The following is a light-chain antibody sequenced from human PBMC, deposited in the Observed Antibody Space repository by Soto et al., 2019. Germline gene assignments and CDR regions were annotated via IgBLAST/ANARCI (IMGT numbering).Light chain of an antibody. Sequence: EVVMTQSPATLSVSPGERATLSCRASQSVSSNLAWYQQKPGQAPRLLIYGASTRATGIPARFSGSGSGTEFTLTISSLQSEDFAVYYCQQSYSSPYTFGQGTKLEI. CDR2: GAS. CDR3: QQSYSSPYT. CDR1: QSVSSN. J-gene: IGKJ2*01. V-gene: IGKV3-15*01.